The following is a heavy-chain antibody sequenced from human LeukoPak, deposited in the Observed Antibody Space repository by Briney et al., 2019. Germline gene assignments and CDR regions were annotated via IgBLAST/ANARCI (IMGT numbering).Heavy chain of an antibody. V-gene: IGHV1-2*02. CDR3: ARDLDRYCSGGSCYPLNWFDP. J-gene: IGHJ5*02. CDR1: GYTFTGYY. D-gene: IGHD2-15*01. CDR2: INPNSGGT. Sequence: ASVKVSCKASGYTFTGYYMHWVRQAPGQGHEWMGWINPNSGGTNYAQKFQGRVTMTRDTSISTAYMELSRLRSDDTAVYYCARDLDRYCSGGSCYPLNWFDPWGQGTLVTVSS.